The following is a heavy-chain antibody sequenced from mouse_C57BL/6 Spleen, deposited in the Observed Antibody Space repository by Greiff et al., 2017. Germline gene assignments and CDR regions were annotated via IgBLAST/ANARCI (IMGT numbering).Heavy chain of an antibody. V-gene: IGHV1-64*01. CDR3: ARHFGSSYLFAY. CDR2: IHPNSGST. Sequence: QVQLKQSGAELVKPGASVKLSCKASGYTFTSYWMHWVKQRPGQGLEWIGMIHPNSGSTNYNEKFKSKATLTVDKSSSTAYMQLSSLTSEDSAVYYCARHFGSSYLFAYWGQGTLVTVSA. CDR1: GYTFTSYW. D-gene: IGHD1-1*01. J-gene: IGHJ3*01.